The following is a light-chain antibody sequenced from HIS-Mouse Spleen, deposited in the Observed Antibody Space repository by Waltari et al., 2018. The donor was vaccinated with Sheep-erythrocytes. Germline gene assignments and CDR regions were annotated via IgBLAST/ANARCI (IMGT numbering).Light chain of an antibody. Sequence: DIQMTQSPSSLSASVGDRVTITCRASQSISSYLNCYQQKPGKAPKLLIYAASSLQSGVPSRFSGSGSGTDFTLTISSLQPEDFATYYCQQSDSTPLYTFGQGTKLEIK. CDR2: AAS. V-gene: IGKV1-39*01. J-gene: IGKJ2*01. CDR1: QSISSY. CDR3: QQSDSTPLYT.